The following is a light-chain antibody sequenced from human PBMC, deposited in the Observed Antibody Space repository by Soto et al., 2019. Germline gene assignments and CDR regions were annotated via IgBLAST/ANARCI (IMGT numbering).Light chain of an antibody. V-gene: IGKV2-28*01. CDR2: LGS. CDR1: RSILHTSGYHY. J-gene: IGKJ2*01. Sequence: DIVLTQSPLSLPVTPGEPASISCRSSRSILHTSGYHYLDWYLKKPGQSPHILIYLGSNRASGVHDRFSGSGSGTDFTLKISKVEAEDVGIYFCVQAAQFHPSSGQGTKMEIK. CDR3: VQAAQFHPS.